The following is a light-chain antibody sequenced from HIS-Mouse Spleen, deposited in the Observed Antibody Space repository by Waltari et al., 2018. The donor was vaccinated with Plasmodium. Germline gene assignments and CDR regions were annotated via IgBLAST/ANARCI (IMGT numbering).Light chain of an antibody. CDR1: QSASRN. J-gene: IGKJ3*01. CDR2: GAS. V-gene: IGKV3-15*01. Sequence: EIVMTQSPATLSVSPGERATLSCRASQSASRNLAWYQQKPGQAPRLLIYGASTRATGIPARFSGSGSGTEFTLTISSLQSEDFAVYYCQQYNNWSFTFGPGTKVDIK. CDR3: QQYNNWSFT.